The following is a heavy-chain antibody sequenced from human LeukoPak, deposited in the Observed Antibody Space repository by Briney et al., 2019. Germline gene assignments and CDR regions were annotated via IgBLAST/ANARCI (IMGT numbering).Heavy chain of an antibody. CDR2: INHSGST. J-gene: IGHJ4*02. Sequence: SETLSLTCAVYGGSFSGYYWSWIRQPPGKGLEWIGEINHSGSTNYNPSLKSRVTISVDTSKNQFSLQLNSVTPEDTAVYYCARRGRFSVGATEGPLDYWGQGTLVTVSS. CDR3: ARRGRFSVGATEGPLDY. D-gene: IGHD1-26*01. CDR1: GGSFSGYY. V-gene: IGHV4-34*01.